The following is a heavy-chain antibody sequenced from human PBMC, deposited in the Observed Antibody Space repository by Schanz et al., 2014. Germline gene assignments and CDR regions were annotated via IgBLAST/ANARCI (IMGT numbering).Heavy chain of an antibody. CDR1: GFTFSAYG. CDR3: AKDPHRDYGGKPQTFDI. CDR2: IWFDGNNK. D-gene: IGHD4-17*01. Sequence: QEQLVESGGGVVQPGRSLRLSCAASGFTFSAYGMHWVRQAPGKGLEWMAVIWFDGNNKFYADSVKGRFTISRDNSKNTLYLQMSSLRAEDTALYYCAKDPHRDYGGKPQTFDIWGQGTMVTVSS. V-gene: IGHV3-33*06. J-gene: IGHJ3*02.